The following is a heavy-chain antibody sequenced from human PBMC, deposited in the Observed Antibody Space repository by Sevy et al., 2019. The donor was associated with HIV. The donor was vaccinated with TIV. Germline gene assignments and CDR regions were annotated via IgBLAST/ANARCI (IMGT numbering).Heavy chain of an antibody. Sequence: GVLRLSCTASGFIFGDYGMSWVRQAPGKGLEWIAFFKSKIHGGTTENAASVKGRFTISRDDSKNIVYLQMSNLKTEDTAVYYCTRWSGSQSIFDYWGQGTLVTVS. J-gene: IGHJ4*02. D-gene: IGHD1-26*01. CDR1: GFIFGDYG. CDR3: TRWSGSQSIFDY. CDR2: FKSKIHGGTT. V-gene: IGHV3-49*04.